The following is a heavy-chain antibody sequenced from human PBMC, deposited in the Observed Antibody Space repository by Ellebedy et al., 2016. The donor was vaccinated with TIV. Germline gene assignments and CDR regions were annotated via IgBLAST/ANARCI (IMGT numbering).Heavy chain of an antibody. D-gene: IGHD4-23*01. CDR2: ITASGGNT. V-gene: IGHV3-23*01. J-gene: IGHJ3*01. CDR3: ARNPVGVGPAFDV. CDR1: GLTFSSHA. Sequence: PGGSLRLSCAASGLTFSSHAMRWVRQAPGKGLEWVSSITASGGNTYYADSVKGRFTISRDNSKDTLFLQMNSLRPEDTAIYFCARNPVGVGPAFDVWGQGTMVTVSS.